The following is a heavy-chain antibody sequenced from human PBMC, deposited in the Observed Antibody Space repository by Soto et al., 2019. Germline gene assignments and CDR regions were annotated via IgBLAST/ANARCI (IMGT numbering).Heavy chain of an antibody. V-gene: IGHV1-69*06. CDR2: IIPFFDTA. Sequence: QVQLVQSGAEVKKAGSSVKVSCKAAGGTFSRNAISWVRQAPGQGLEWMGGIIPFFDTANYAKKFQGRVTVSADKATSTAYMELSSLTSEDTAVYYCARSTPQSGSFMQIFDYWGQGTLVTVSS. CDR3: ARSTPQSGSFMQIFDY. J-gene: IGHJ4*02. D-gene: IGHD2-2*01. CDR1: GGTFSRNA.